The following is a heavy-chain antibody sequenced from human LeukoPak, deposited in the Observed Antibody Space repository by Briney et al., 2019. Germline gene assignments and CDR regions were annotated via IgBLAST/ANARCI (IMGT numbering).Heavy chain of an antibody. CDR3: ARRGGSGYSSGWSFDP. CDR1: GYSFPSYW. J-gene: IGHJ5*02. D-gene: IGHD6-25*01. CDR2: IYPGDSDT. Sequence: GESLKISCKGSGYSFPSYWIGWVRHMPGKGLGWMGIIYPGDSDTRYTPSSQGQVTISVDASISTAYLQWSSLKASDSAIYYCARRGGSGYSSGWSFDPWGQGTLVTVSS. V-gene: IGHV5-51*01.